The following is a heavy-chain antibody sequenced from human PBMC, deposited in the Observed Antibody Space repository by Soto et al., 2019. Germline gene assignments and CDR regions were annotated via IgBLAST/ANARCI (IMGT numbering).Heavy chain of an antibody. CDR1: GFRFGDYG. CDR3: SRKVTLSGVVLPTHWFDS. D-gene: IGHD3-3*01. V-gene: IGHV3-49*03. Sequence: GGSLRLSCATSGFRFGDYGMSWFRQAPGKGLEWVGFISTEPHGAATQYAASVKGRFTITRDDSKRIADLQMSSLITEDTAIYYCSRKVTLSGVVLPTHWFDSWGQGALVTVSS. J-gene: IGHJ5*01. CDR2: ISTEPHGAAT.